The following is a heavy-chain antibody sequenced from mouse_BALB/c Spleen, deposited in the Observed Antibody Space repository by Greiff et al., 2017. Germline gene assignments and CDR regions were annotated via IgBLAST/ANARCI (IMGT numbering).Heavy chain of an antibody. V-gene: IGHV14-3*02. CDR2: LDPANGNT. CDR3: ARLGGFAY. CDR1: GFNIKDTY. D-gene: IGHD4-1*01. J-gene: IGHJ3*01. Sequence: EVQLVESGAELVKPGASVKLSCTASGFNIKDTYMHWVKQRPEQGLEWIGRLDPANGNTKYDPKFQGKATITADTSSNTAYLQLSSLTSEDTAVYYCARLGGFAYWGQGTLVTVSA.